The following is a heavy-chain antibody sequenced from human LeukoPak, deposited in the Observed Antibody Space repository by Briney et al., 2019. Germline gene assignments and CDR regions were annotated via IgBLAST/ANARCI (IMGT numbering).Heavy chain of an antibody. CDR3: SRGSYGSRTYYFDY. CDR1: GGSISSSNW. CDR2: IYHSEST. Sequence: PSETLSLTCTVSGGSISSSNWWCLLRQPAEKVLGWVGEIYHSESTNYNPSLKSRVTISVDKSKTQYSLNLSSVTAADTAVYYCSRGSYGSRTYYFDYWGQGTLVTVSS. J-gene: IGHJ4*02. V-gene: IGHV4-4*02. D-gene: IGHD3-10*01.